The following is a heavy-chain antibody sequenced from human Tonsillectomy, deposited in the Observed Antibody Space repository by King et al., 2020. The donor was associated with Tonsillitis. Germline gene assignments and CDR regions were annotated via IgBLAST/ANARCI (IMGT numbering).Heavy chain of an antibody. V-gene: IGHV4-34*01. CDR2: IDHSGST. Sequence: VQLQQWGAGLLKPSEPLSLTCAVYGGSFSGYYWSWIRQPPGKGLEWIGEIDHSGSTHYNPSLKSRVTFSVDTSKNQFSLKLTSVTAADTAVYYCARSSSFDYWGQGTLVTVSS. CDR3: ARSSSFDY. CDR1: GGSFSGYY. J-gene: IGHJ4*02. D-gene: IGHD6-13*01.